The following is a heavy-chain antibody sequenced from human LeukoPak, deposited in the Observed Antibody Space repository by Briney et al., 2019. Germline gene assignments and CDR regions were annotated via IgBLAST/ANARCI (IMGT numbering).Heavy chain of an antibody. CDR3: AKDLAAAGKRYFDY. CDR2: ISWNSGSI. D-gene: IGHD6-13*01. CDR1: GFTFDDYA. Sequence: GRSLRLSCAASGFTFDDYAMHWVRQAPGKGLEWVSGISWNSGSIGYADSVKGRFTISRDNAKNSLYLQMNSLRAEDTALYYCAKDLAAAGKRYFDYWGQGTLVTVSS. V-gene: IGHV3-9*01. J-gene: IGHJ4*02.